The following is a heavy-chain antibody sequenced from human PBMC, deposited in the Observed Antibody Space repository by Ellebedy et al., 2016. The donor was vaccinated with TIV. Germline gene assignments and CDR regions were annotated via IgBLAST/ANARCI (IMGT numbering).Heavy chain of an antibody. J-gene: IGHJ4*02. CDR2: IWYDGSNK. D-gene: IGHD2-15*01. V-gene: IGHV3-33*01. Sequence: GESLKISXAASGFTFSSYGMHWVRQAPGKGLEWVAVIWYDGSNKYYADSVKGRFTISRDNSKNTLYLQMNSLRAEDTAVYYCARDRGGYLVDYWGQGTLVTVSS. CDR1: GFTFSSYG. CDR3: ARDRGGYLVDY.